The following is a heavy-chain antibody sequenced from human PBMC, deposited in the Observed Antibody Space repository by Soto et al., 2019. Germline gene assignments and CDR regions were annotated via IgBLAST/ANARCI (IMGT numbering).Heavy chain of an antibody. Sequence: ASGPTLVNPTQTLTLTCTFSGFSLNTSGMCVSWIRQPPGKALEWLARIDWDDDKYYSTSLKTRLTISKDTSKNQVVLTMTNMDPVDTATYYCARSGTYDYIWRNYRNYFDYWGLGTLVTVSS. CDR2: IDWDDDK. CDR1: GFSLNTSGMC. CDR3: ARSGTYDYIWRNYRNYFDY. D-gene: IGHD3-16*02. J-gene: IGHJ4*02. V-gene: IGHV2-70*11.